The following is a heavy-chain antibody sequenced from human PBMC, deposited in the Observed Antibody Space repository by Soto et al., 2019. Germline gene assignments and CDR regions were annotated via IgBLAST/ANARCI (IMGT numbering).Heavy chain of an antibody. V-gene: IGHV1-3*01. CDR3: ARDGSLYWYFDL. CDR1: GYTFTNYA. J-gene: IGHJ2*01. Sequence: GASVKVSCKATGYTFTNYAMHWVRQAPGQRLEWMGWINAGNGNTKYSQKFQGRVTITRDTSASTAYMELSSLRSEDTAVYYCARDGSLYWYFDLWGRGTLVTVSS. D-gene: IGHD1-26*01. CDR2: INAGNGNT.